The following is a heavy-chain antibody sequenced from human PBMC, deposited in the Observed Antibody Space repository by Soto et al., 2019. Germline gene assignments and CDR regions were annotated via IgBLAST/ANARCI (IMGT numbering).Heavy chain of an antibody. CDR3: ARETFLSGSYLFDY. D-gene: IGHD1-26*01. CDR2: IYYSGST. CDR1: GGSISSYY. V-gene: IGHV4-59*01. J-gene: IGHJ4*02. Sequence: SETLSLTCTVSGGSISSYYWSWIRQPPGKGLEWIGYIYYSGSTNYNPSLKSRVTISVDTSKNQFSMKLSSVTAADTAVYYCARETFLSGSYLFDYWGQGTLVTVSS.